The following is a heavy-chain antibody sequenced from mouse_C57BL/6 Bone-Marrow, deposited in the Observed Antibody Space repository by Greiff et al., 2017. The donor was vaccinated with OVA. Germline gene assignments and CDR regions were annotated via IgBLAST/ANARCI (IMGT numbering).Heavy chain of an antibody. CDR3: TTGYYYGSSYDY. D-gene: IGHD1-1*01. V-gene: IGHV14-4*01. J-gene: IGHJ2*01. Sequence: EVQLQQSGAELVKPGASVKLSCTASGFNIKDYYMHWVKQRTEQGLEWIGWIDPENGDTEYASKFQGKATITADTSSNTAYLQLSSLTSEDTAVYYCTTGYYYGSSYDYWGQGTTLTVSS. CDR1: GFNIKDYY. CDR2: IDPENGDT.